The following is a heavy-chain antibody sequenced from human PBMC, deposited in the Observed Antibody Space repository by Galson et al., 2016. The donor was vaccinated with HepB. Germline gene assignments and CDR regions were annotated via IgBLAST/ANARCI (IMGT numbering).Heavy chain of an antibody. V-gene: IGHV3-30-3*01. J-gene: IGHJ3*02. Sequence: SLRLSCAASGFTFSSYAMHWVRQAPGKGLEWVAVISYDGSEKYYADSVKGQFTISRDNSNNTLYLEMNSLRAEDTAIYYCAKVKANTVVITLPFDIWGQGTMVTVSS. CDR1: GFTFSSYA. CDR3: AKVKANTVVITLPFDI. CDR2: ISYDGSEK. D-gene: IGHD5-18*01.